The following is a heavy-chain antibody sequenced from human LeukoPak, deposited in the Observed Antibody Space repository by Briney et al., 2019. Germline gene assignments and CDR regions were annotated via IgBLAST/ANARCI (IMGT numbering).Heavy chain of an antibody. Sequence: SETLSLTCTVSGGSVSSYYWSWIRQPPGKGLEWIGYIYNTGSTDYNPSLKSRVTMSLDTSKNQFSLKLRSVTAADTAMYYCARDSGASSGYPLNWGQGTLVTVSS. J-gene: IGHJ4*02. CDR2: IYNTGST. V-gene: IGHV4-59*02. CDR3: ARDSGASSGYPLN. D-gene: IGHD3-22*01. CDR1: GGSVSSYY.